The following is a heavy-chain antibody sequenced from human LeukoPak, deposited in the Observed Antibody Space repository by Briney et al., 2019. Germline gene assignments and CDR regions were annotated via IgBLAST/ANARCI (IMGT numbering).Heavy chain of an antibody. V-gene: IGHV4-59*01. CDR2: IYYSGST. D-gene: IGHD3-10*01. CDR1: GGSISTYY. CDR3: AREAGGDGYYFDY. Sequence: SETLSLTCTGSGGSISTYYWRWIRQPPGKGLEWIGYIYYSGSTNYNPSLNSRVTISVDTSKNQFSLRLTSVTAADTAVYYCAREAGGDGYYFDYWGQGTLVTVSS. J-gene: IGHJ4*02.